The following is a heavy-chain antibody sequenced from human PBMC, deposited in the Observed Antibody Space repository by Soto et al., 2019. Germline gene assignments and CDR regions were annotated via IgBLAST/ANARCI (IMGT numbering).Heavy chain of an antibody. J-gene: IGHJ4*02. CDR1: GFTFSSYG. Sequence: GGSLRLSCAASGFTFSSYGMHWVRQAPGKGLEWVAVISYDGSNKYYADSVKGRFTISRDNSKNTLYLQMNSLRAEDTAVYYCAKGAAYYDILTGYPREHYFDYWGQGTLVTVSS. CDR3: AKGAAYYDILTGYPREHYFDY. D-gene: IGHD3-9*01. V-gene: IGHV3-30*18. CDR2: ISYDGSNK.